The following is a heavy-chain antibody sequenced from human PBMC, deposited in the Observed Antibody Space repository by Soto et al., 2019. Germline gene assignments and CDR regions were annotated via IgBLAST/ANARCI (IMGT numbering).Heavy chain of an antibody. CDR3: ARVSDSSGYYVYFQH. Sequence: SETLSLTCTVSGGSISSYYWSWIRQPPGKGLEWIGYIYYSGSTNYNPSLKSRVTISVDTSKNQFSLKLSSVTAADTAVYYCARVSDSSGYYVYFQHWGQGTLVTVSS. J-gene: IGHJ1*01. V-gene: IGHV4-59*08. CDR1: GGSISSYY. D-gene: IGHD3-22*01. CDR2: IYYSGST.